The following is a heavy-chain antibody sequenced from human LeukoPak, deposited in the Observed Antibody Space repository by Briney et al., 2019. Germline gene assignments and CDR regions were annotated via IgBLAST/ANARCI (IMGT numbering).Heavy chain of an antibody. CDR1: GFTFSGYW. V-gene: IGHV3-11*01. Sequence: GGSLRLSCGASGFTFSGYWMSWVRQAPGKGLEWVSYISSSGSTIYYADSVKGRFTISRDNAKNSLYLQMNSLRAEDTAVYYCARSGGRYVWGSYRWALYFDYWGQGTLVTVSS. CDR2: ISSSGSTI. J-gene: IGHJ4*02. D-gene: IGHD3-16*02. CDR3: ARSGGRYVWGSYRWALYFDY.